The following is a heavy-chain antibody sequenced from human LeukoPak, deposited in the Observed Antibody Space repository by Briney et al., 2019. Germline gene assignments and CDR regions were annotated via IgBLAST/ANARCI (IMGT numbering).Heavy chain of an antibody. CDR3: ANEIRPNDY. D-gene: IGHD4-17*01. Sequence: PGGSLRLSCAASEFDFSTHAMTWVRQAPGKGREWVSAISISGTKTYYADSVKGRFTISRDNSKNTLYPQMYSLRAEDTAVYYCANEIRPNDYWGQGTLVTVSS. V-gene: IGHV3-23*01. CDR2: ISISGTKT. CDR1: EFDFSTHA. J-gene: IGHJ4*02.